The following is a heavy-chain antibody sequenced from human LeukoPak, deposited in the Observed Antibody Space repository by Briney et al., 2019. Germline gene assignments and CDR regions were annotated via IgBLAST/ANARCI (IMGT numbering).Heavy chain of an antibody. CDR2: IYPGDSDT. CDR3: ARSDYDFWSGYYPLFDY. V-gene: IGHV5-51*01. Sequence: GESLKISCKGSGYSFTSYWIGWVRQLPGKGLEWMGIIYPGDSDTRYSPSFQGQATISADKSISTAYLQWSSLKASDTAMYHCARSDYDFWSGYYPLFDYWGQGTLVTVSS. D-gene: IGHD3-3*01. CDR1: GYSFTSYW. J-gene: IGHJ4*02.